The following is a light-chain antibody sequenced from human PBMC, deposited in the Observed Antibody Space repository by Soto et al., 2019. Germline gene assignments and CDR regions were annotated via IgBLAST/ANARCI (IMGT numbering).Light chain of an antibody. CDR1: QTISTL. CDR2: DAS. Sequence: IQMTQSPSTLSAPVGGRVTITCQASQTISTLLAWFQRKPGKAPNLLIYDASNLESGVPSRFSGSGSGTEFTLTISSLQSDDSATYFCQQYSHLVTFGQGTKLEIK. J-gene: IGKJ2*01. V-gene: IGKV1-5*01. CDR3: QQYSHLVT.